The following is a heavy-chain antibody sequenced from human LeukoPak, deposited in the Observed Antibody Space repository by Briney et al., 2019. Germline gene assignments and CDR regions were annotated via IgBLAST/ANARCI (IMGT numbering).Heavy chain of an antibody. D-gene: IGHD6-13*01. CDR1: GGSINTSY. CDR3: ARHPYSSIWSAEYFQH. CDR2: IYYSGST. J-gene: IGHJ1*01. Sequence: SETLSLTCSVSGGSINTSYWSWIRQPPGKGLEWIGYIYYSGSTNYNPSLKSRVTISVDTSRNQFSLRLSSVTAADTAVYYCARHPYSSIWSAEYFQHWGQGTLVTVSS. V-gene: IGHV4-59*08.